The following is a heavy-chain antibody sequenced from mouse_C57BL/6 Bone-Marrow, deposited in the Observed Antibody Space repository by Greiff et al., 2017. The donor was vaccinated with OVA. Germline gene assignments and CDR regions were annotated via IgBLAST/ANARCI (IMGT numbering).Heavy chain of an antibody. CDR1: GFTFSSYG. CDR2: ISSGGSYT. Sequence: EVMLVESGGDLVKPGGSLKLSCAASGFTFSSYGMSWVRQTPDKRLEWVATISSGGSYTYYPDSVKGRFTISRDNAKNTLYLQMSSLKSEDTAMYYCARQVFYAMAYWGQGTSVTVSS. J-gene: IGHJ4*01. CDR3: ARQVFYAMAY. V-gene: IGHV5-6*01.